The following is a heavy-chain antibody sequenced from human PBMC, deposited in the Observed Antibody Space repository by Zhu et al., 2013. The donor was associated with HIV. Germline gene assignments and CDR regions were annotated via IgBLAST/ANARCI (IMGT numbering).Heavy chain of an antibody. D-gene: IGHD2-8*02. CDR3: ARMDKGSCTETTCPDWFDP. Sequence: QVQLLQSGVEVKKPGSFVKVSSGSSVKVSCRASGGNFNSYGISWVRRAPGQGLEWMGWIIPVFGTTNFAQKFRDRVTFSADSSTTTAYMVLTSVQSDDTAVYYCARMDKGSCTETTCPDWFDPWGQGTLVTVSS. J-gene: IGHJ5*02. V-gene: IGHV1-69*01. CDR2: IIPVFGTT. CDR1: GGNFNSYG.